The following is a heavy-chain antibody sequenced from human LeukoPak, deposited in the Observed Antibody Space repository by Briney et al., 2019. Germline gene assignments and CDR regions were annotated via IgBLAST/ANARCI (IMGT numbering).Heavy chain of an antibody. CDR3: AREGPHVSYPNRVYGMDV. J-gene: IGHJ6*02. D-gene: IGHD1-26*01. CDR1: GYTFTGYY. CDR2: INPNSGGT. Sequence: ASVKVSCKASGYTFTGYYMHWVRQAPGQGLEWMGWINPNSGGTNYAQKFQGWVTMTRDTSISTAYMELSRLRSDDTAVYYCAREGPHVSYPNRVYGMDVWGQGTTVTVSS. V-gene: IGHV1-2*04.